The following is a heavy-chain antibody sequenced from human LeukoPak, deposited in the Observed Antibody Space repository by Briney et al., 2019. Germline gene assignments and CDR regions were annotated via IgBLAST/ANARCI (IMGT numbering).Heavy chain of an antibody. V-gene: IGHV4-4*07. CDR1: GGSISSYY. D-gene: IGHD3-22*01. CDR2: IYTSGST. CDR3: ARDYTMTHAFDI. J-gene: IGHJ3*02. Sequence: SETLSLTCTVSGGSISSYYWSWIRQPAGKGLEWIGRIYTSGSTNYNPSLKSRVTMSVDTSKNQFSLKLSSVTAADTALYYCARDYTMTHAFDIWGQGTLVTVSS.